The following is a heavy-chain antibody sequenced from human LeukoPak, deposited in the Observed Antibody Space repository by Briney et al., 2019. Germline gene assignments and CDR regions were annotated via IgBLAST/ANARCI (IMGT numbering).Heavy chain of an antibody. J-gene: IGHJ4*02. D-gene: IGHD6-19*01. CDR2: IRYEGSNK. CDR1: GFTFSSYG. Sequence: PGGSLRLSCAASGFTFSSYGMHWVRQAPGKGLEWVAFIRYEGSNKYYADSVKGRFTISRDNSKNTLYLQMNSLRAEDTAVYYCAKDRRSSGWYLVAYWGQGTLVTVSS. CDR3: AKDRRSSGWYLVAY. V-gene: IGHV3-30*02.